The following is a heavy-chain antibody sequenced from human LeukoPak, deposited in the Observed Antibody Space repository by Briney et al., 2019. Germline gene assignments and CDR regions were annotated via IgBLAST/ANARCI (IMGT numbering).Heavy chain of an antibody. CDR1: GGSISSSSYY. CDR2: IYYSGST. J-gene: IGHJ4*02. Sequence: SSETLSLTCTVSGGSISSSSYYWGWIRQPPGKGLEWIGSIYYSGSTYYNPSLKSRVTISVDTSKNQFSLKLSSVTAADTAVYYCARLAYSSGPNDLPYFDYWGQGTLVTVSS. D-gene: IGHD6-25*01. V-gene: IGHV4-39*01. CDR3: ARLAYSSGPNDLPYFDY.